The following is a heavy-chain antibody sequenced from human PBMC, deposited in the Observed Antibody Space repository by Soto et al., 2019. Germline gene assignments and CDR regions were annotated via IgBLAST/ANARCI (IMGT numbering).Heavy chain of an antibody. J-gene: IGHJ6*02. V-gene: IGHV5-51*01. D-gene: IGHD6-13*01. Sequence: GESLKISCKGSGYSFTSYWIGWVRQMPGKGLEWMGIIYPGDSDTRYSPSFQGQVTISADKSISTAYLQWSSLKASDTAMYYCARATAAWYGNYYGMDVWGQGTTVTVSS. CDR1: GYSFTSYW. CDR2: IYPGDSDT. CDR3: ARATAAWYGNYYGMDV.